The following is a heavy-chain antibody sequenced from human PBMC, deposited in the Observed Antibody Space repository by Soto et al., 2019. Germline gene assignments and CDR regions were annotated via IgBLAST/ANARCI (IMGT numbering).Heavy chain of an antibody. V-gene: IGHV1-18*01. Sequence: GASVKVSCKTSGYTFTTYGISWVRQAPGQGLEWIGWISTNTVTTHYAQSLQGRLTFTTDTSTSTAYMELRSLRSDDTAIYYCAAGPGYYDSSGYYPPHASFDYWGQGTLVTVSS. CDR3: AAGPGYYDSSGYYPPHASFDY. CDR2: ISTNTVTT. D-gene: IGHD3-22*01. J-gene: IGHJ4*02. CDR1: GYTFTTYG.